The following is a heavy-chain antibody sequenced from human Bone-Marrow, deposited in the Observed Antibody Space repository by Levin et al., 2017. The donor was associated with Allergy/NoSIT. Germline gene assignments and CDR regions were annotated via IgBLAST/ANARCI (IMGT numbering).Heavy chain of an antibody. CDR1: GFTFRTYW. CDR2: IRDDGGEK. Sequence: SCAASGFTFRTYWMSWVRQAPGKGLEWVANIRDDGGEKYYVDSVKGRFTISRDNAKDSLYLQMSDLRVEDTAVYYCARDSPLSGFDYDFDLWGQGTPVTVSS. D-gene: IGHD5-12*01. CDR3: ARDSPLSGFDYDFDL. V-gene: IGHV3-7*03. J-gene: IGHJ4*02.